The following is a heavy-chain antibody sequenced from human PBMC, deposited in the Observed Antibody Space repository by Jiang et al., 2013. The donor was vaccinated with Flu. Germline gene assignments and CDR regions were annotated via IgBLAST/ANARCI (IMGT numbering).Heavy chain of an antibody. D-gene: IGHD1-26*01. V-gene: IGHV1-69*04. Sequence: PGESLKISCKASGDTFGNYAISWVRQAPGQGLEWMARTVPRLNIINYAQKFQDRLTITADKSTNTVYMELSSLRSDDTALYYCASTRGGFQEPFDYWGQGTRVTVSS. CDR2: TVPRLNII. CDR1: GDTFGNYA. J-gene: IGHJ4*02. CDR3: ASTRGGFQEPFDY.